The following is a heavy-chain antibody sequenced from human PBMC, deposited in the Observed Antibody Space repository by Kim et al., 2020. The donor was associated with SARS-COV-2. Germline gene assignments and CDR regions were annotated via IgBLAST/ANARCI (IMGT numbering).Heavy chain of an antibody. Sequence: GGSLRLSCAASGFTFSSYAMSWVRQAPGKGLEWVSAISGSGGSTYYADSVKGRFTISRDNSKNTLYLQMNSLRVEDTAVYYCASPAPFVVVPAVRDAFDIWGQGTMVTVSS. CDR2: ISGSGGST. CDR3: ASPAPFVVVPAVRDAFDI. V-gene: IGHV3-23*01. CDR1: GFTFSSYA. D-gene: IGHD2-2*01. J-gene: IGHJ3*02.